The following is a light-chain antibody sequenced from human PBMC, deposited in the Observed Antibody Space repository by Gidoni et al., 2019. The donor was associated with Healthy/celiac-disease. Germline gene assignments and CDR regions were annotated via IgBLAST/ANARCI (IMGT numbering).Light chain of an antibody. CDR3: CSYAGSYTFEV. J-gene: IGLJ2*01. CDR1: SSDVGGYNY. Sequence: QSALTQPRSLSGSPGPSVTISCTGTSSDVGGYNYVSWYQQHPGKAPKLMIYDVSKRPSGVPDRFSGSKSGNTASLTISGLQAEDEADYYCCSYAGSYTFEVFGGGTKLTVL. V-gene: IGLV2-11*01. CDR2: DVS.